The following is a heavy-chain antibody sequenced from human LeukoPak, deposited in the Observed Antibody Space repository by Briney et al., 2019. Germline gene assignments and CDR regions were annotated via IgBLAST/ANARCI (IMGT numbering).Heavy chain of an antibody. Sequence: SVKVSCKASGGTFSSYAISWVRQAPGQGLEWMGGIIPIFGTANYAQKFQGRVTMTRNTSISTAYMELSSLRSEDTAVYYCAREYGSGSSGWGQGTLVTVSS. V-gene: IGHV1-69*05. CDR3: AREYGSGSSG. CDR1: GGTFSSYA. J-gene: IGHJ1*01. CDR2: IIPIFGTA. D-gene: IGHD3-10*01.